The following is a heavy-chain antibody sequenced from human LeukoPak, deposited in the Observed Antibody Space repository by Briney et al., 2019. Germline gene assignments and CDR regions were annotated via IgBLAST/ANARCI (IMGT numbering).Heavy chain of an antibody. J-gene: IGHJ4*02. CDR3: ARQMEDEGVRFDY. CDR1: GGSFSGYY. D-gene: IGHD3-10*01. CDR2: INHSGST. Sequence: SETLSLTCAVYGGSFSGYYWSWIRQPPGKGLEWIGEINHSGSTNYNPSLKSRVTISVDTSKNQFSLKLSSVTAADTAVYYCARQMEDEGVRFDYWGQGTLVTVSS. V-gene: IGHV4-34*01.